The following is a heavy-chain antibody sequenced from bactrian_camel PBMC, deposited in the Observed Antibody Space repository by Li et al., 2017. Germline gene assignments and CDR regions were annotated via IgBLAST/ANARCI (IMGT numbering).Heavy chain of an antibody. CDR1: EYIGC. Sequence: HVQLVESGGGSVQAGETLRLSCVASEYIGCMGWFRQAPEKEREVVAATDVGGATYYDPAVQGRFTVSRDDAKNTLYLQMNSLKTEDTAVYYCAAGGSMAAVQPLIKLGYRGQGTQVTVS. CDR2: TDVGGAT. J-gene: IGHJ6*01. CDR3: AAGGSMAAVQPLIKLGY. V-gene: IGHV3S53*01. D-gene: IGHD3*01.